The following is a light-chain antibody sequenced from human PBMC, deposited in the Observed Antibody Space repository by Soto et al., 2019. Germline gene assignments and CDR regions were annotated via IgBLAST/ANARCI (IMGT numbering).Light chain of an antibody. V-gene: IGKV3-11*01. CDR3: QQRSDWPS. CDR1: QSVGSY. Sequence: EVVLTQSPDTLSLSPGERATLSCRASQSVGSYLAWYQQKLGQAPRLLIYDASNRATGIPARFSGSGSGTDFTLTISSLEPEDFAIYYCQQRSDWPSFGQGTKLEIK. J-gene: IGKJ2*01. CDR2: DAS.